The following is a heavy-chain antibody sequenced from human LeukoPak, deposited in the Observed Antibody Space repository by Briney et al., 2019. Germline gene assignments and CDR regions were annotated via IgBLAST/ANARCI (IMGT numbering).Heavy chain of an antibody. D-gene: IGHD2-15*01. Sequence: PSETLSLTCTVSGGSISSYYWSWIRPPRGKGLEWIGYVYYSGSTNYNPSLKSRVTISVDTSKNQFSLRLTSVTAADTAVYYCARGRGGGGSSNNWFDPWGQGTLVTVSS. CDR3: ARGRGGGGSSNNWFDP. CDR2: VYYSGST. J-gene: IGHJ5*02. CDR1: GGSISSYY. V-gene: IGHV4-59*01.